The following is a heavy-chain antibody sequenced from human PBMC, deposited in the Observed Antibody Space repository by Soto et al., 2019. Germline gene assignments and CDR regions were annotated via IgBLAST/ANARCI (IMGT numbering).Heavy chain of an antibody. D-gene: IGHD6-19*01. CDR2: ITPFFGTA. CDR1: GGTFSKYA. V-gene: IGHV1-69*12. Sequence: QVQLVQSGAEVKKPGSSVKVSCKASGGTFSKYAISWVRQAPGQGLEWMGGITPFFGTANYAQKFQGRVTITADESMNPASMELSRLRSEDTAVYYCAQTLGLAVAGPGRFDLWGRGTLVTVSS. J-gene: IGHJ2*01. CDR3: AQTLGLAVAGPGRFDL.